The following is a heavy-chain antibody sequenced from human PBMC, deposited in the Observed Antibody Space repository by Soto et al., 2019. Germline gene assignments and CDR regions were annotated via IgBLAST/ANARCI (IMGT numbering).Heavy chain of an antibody. V-gene: IGHV4-39*01. CDR1: GGSISSNTYY. Sequence: QLQLQESGPGLVKPSETLSLTCTVSGGSISSNTYYWGWIRQPPGKGLEWIGSIYYSGNTYYNPSLKSRVTISVDTSKNQFSLKLSSVTAADTAVYYCAIHIAVAVSEYFQHWGQGTLVTVSS. CDR3: AIHIAVAVSEYFQH. CDR2: IYYSGNT. D-gene: IGHD6-19*01. J-gene: IGHJ1*01.